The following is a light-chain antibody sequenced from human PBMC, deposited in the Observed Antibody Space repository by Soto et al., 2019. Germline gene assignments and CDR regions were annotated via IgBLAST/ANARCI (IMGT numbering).Light chain of an antibody. CDR3: AAWDDSLSGYV. Sequence: QSVLTQPPAASGTPGQRVTSSCSGSSSNSGSNYVYWYQQLPGTAPKLLIYRNNQRPSGVPDRFSGSKSGTSASLAISGLRSEDEADYYCAAWDDSLSGYVFGTGTKLTVL. CDR2: RNN. V-gene: IGLV1-47*01. CDR1: SSNSGSNY. J-gene: IGLJ1*01.